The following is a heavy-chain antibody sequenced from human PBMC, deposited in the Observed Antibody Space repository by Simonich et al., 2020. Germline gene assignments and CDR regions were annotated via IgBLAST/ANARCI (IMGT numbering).Heavy chain of an antibody. CDR3: ARDSSYYAFDI. V-gene: IGHV3-73*02. CDR1: GFTFSGSA. J-gene: IGHJ3*02. CDR2: IRSKANSYAT. D-gene: IGHD5-12*01. Sequence: EVQLVESGGGLVQPGGSLKLSCAASGFTFSGSAMHWARQASGKGLEWVGRIRSKANSYATAYAASVKGRFTISRDDSKNTAYLQMNSLRGEDTAVYYCARDSSYYAFDIWGQGTMVTVSS.